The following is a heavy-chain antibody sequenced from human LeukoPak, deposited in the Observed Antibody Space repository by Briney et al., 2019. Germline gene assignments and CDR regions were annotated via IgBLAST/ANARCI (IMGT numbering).Heavy chain of an antibody. CDR3: ARGHGGRNHYYMDV. Sequence: SETLSLTCTVSGGSISSGDYYWSWIRQPPGKGLEWIGYIYYSGSTYYNPSLKSRVTISVDTSKNQFSLKLSSVTAADSAVYYCARGHGGRNHYYMDVWGKGTTVTVSS. V-gene: IGHV4-30-4*08. CDR1: GGSISSGDYY. J-gene: IGHJ6*03. D-gene: IGHD2-15*01. CDR2: IYYSGST.